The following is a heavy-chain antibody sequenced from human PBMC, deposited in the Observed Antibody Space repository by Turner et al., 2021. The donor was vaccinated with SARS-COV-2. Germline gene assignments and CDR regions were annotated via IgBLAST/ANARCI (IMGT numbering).Heavy chain of an antibody. CDR1: GFPFSSSV. V-gene: IGHV3-30-3*01. CDR3: ARDTGDFDL. D-gene: IGHD3-10*01. CDR2: ISYDGSNK. Sequence: QVQLVESGGGVVQPGRSLGRSCAASGFPFSSSVMHWVRHAPGKGLEWVAVISYDGSNKYYADSVKGRFTIARDNSKNTLYLQMNSLRAEDTAVFYCARDTGDFDLWGRGTLVTVSS. J-gene: IGHJ2*01.